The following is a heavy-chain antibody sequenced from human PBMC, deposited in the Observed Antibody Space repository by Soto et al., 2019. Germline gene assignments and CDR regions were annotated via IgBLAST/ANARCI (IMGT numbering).Heavy chain of an antibody. J-gene: IGHJ4*02. CDR3: AREGNLGRWIQPLDS. V-gene: IGHV4-4*02. D-gene: IGHD2-2*03. Sequence: PSETLSLTCAVSGASMISPDWWSWVRQPPGKGLEWIGNIHYNGNTKYSPSLKSRVTMSVDTSKNHFSLKLISVTTADTAVYFCAREGNLGRWIQPLDSWGQGTLVTVSS. CDR2: IHYNGNT. CDR1: GASMISPDW.